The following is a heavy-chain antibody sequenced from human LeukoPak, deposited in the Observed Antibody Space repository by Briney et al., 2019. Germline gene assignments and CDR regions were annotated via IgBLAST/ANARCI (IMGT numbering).Heavy chain of an antibody. V-gene: IGHV1-46*01. CDR2: INPSGGST. J-gene: IGHJ1*01. Sequence: ASVKVSCKASGYTFTSYYMHWVRQAPGQGLEWMGIINPSGGSTSYAQKFQGRVTMTRDTSTSTVYMELSSLRSEDTAVYYCARGPTMAAADAEYFQHWGQGTLVTVSS. CDR1: GYTFTSYY. CDR3: ARGPTMAAADAEYFQH. D-gene: IGHD6-13*01.